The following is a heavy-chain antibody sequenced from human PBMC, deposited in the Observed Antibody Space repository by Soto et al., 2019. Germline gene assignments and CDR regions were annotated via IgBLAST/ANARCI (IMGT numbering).Heavy chain of an antibody. J-gene: IGHJ5*02. D-gene: IGHD4-17*01. CDR2: ISGSGGST. CDR1: GFTFSSYA. Sequence: EVQLLESGGGLVQPGGSLRLSCAASGFTFSSYAMSWVRQAPGKGLEWVSAISGSGGSTYYADSVKGRFTIPRDNSKNSLYLQMNSLRAEDTAVYYCAKDRYGDYTLAWFDPWGQGTLVTVSS. V-gene: IGHV3-23*01. CDR3: AKDRYGDYTLAWFDP.